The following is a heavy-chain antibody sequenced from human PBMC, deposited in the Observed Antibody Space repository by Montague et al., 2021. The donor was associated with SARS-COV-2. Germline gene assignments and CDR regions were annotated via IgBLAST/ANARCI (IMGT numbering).Heavy chain of an antibody. D-gene: IGHD6-13*01. CDR3: ARVGRQQLVRLSGMDV. Sequence: SETLSLTCTVSGGSISSCSYYWGWIRQPPGKGLEWIGGIYYSGSTYYXPSLKSRVTISVDTSKNQFSLKLSSVTAADTAVYYCARVGRQQLVRLSGMDVWGQGTTDTVSS. J-gene: IGHJ6*02. V-gene: IGHV4-39*07. CDR1: GGSISSCSYY. CDR2: IYYSGST.